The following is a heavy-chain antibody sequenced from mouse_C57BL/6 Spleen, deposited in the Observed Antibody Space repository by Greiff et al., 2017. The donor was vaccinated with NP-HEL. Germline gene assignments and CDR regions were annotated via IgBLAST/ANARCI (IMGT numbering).Heavy chain of an antibody. CDR1: GYTFTSYW. V-gene: IGHV1-55*01. CDR3: AYGYDGYWYFDV. D-gene: IGHD2-2*01. Sequence: VQLQQSGAELVKPGASVKMSCKASGYTFTSYWITWVKQRPGQGLEWIGDIYPGSGSTNYNEKFKSKATLTVDTSSSTAYLQLSSLTSEESAVYYCAYGYDGYWYFDVWGTGTTVTVSS. CDR2: IYPGSGST. J-gene: IGHJ1*03.